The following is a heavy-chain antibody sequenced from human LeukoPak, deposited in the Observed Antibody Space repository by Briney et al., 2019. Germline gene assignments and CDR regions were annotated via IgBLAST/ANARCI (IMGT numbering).Heavy chain of an antibody. J-gene: IGHJ5*02. D-gene: IGHD4-11*01. Sequence: SETLSLTCTVSGGSISSYYWSWIRQPPGKGLEWIGYIYYSGSTNYNPSLKSRVTILVDTSKNQFSLKLSSVTAADTAVYYCARDSTVTTSWFDPWGQGTLVTVSS. CDR3: ARDSTVTTSWFDP. V-gene: IGHV4-59*01. CDR2: IYYSGST. CDR1: GGSISSYY.